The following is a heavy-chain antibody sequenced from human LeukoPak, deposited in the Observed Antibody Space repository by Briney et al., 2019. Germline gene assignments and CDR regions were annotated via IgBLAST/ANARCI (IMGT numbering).Heavy chain of an antibody. V-gene: IGHV3-23*01. J-gene: IGHJ4*02. CDR2: ISGSGGST. D-gene: IGHD6-13*01. Sequence: SGGSLRLSCAASGFTFSSYAMSWVRQAPGKGLEWVSAISGSGGSTYYADSVKGRFTISRDNSKNTLYLQMNSLRAEDTAVYYCAKGLYSSSWYYFDYWGQGTLVTVSS. CDR1: GFTFSSYA. CDR3: AKGLYSSSWYYFDY.